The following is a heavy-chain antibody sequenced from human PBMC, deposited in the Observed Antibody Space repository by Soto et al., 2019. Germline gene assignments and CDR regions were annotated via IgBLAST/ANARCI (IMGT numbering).Heavy chain of an antibody. CDR2: IYMSDST. CDR1: GFSVSDNH. J-gene: IGHJ4*02. V-gene: IGHV3-66*01. D-gene: IGHD1-1*01. Sequence: EVQLVESGGGLVQPGGSLRLSCAASGFSVSDNHMSWVRQAPGKGLEWVSLIYMSDSTYYAEPVKDRFTISRDTSRNTLYLQMNSRRPEDTAVSYCARDPPGNDGAFDYWCQGILVTVSP. CDR3: ARDPPGNDGAFDY.